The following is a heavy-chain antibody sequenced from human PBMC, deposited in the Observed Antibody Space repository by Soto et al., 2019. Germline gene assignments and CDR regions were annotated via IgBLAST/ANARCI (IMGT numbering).Heavy chain of an antibody. CDR1: GGTFSSYA. J-gene: IGHJ4*02. D-gene: IGHD3-22*01. Sequence: QVQLVQSGAEVKKPGSSVKVSCTASGGTFSSYAISWVRQAPGQGLEWMGGIIPIFGTANYAQKYQGRVTITADESTSTAYMELSGLRSEDTAVYYCARGYYYDSSGYYYAYYWGQGTLVTVSS. V-gene: IGHV1-69*01. CDR2: IIPIFGTA. CDR3: ARGYYYDSSGYYYAYY.